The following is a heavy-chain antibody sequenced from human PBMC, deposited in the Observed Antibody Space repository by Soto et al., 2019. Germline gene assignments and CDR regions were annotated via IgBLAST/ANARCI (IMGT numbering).Heavy chain of an antibody. CDR1: GGSISSSNW. D-gene: IGHD6-19*01. Sequence: SETMSLTCAVSGGSISSSNWWSWIRQPPGKGLEWIGYIYYSGSTYYNPSLKSRVTISVDTSKNQFSLKLSSVTAADTAVYYCARDGPYSSGPSGLDYWGQGTLVTVSS. V-gene: IGHV4-30-4*01. CDR3: ARDGPYSSGPSGLDY. CDR2: IYYSGST. J-gene: IGHJ4*02.